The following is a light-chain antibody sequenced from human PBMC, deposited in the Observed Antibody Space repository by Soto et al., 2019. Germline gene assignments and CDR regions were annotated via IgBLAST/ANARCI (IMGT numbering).Light chain of an antibody. V-gene: IGKV1-27*01. J-gene: IGKJ1*01. CDR2: GAS. CDR3: QKYNGAPWA. CDR1: QGIGNL. Sequence: DIQLTQSPSSLSASVGDRVTVTCRASQGIGNLLAWYQQKPGKAPNLLIYGASTLQSGVPSRFSGSGSGTDFTLTISSLHPEDVATYYCQKYNGAPWAFGQGTKVEI.